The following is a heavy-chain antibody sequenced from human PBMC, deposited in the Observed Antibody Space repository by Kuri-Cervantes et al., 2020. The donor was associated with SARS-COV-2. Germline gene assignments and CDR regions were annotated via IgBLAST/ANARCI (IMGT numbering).Heavy chain of an antibody. CDR1: GFTFSNYW. Sequence: GGSLRLSCAASGFTFSNYWISWVRQAPGKGLEWVAVISYDGSNKYYADSVKGRFTISRDNSKNTLYLQMNSLRAEDTAVYYCAREESSTFGVVIQGLEAFDIWGQGTMVTVSS. CDR2: ISYDGSNK. J-gene: IGHJ3*02. D-gene: IGHD3-16*01. V-gene: IGHV3-30-3*01. CDR3: AREESSTFGVVIQGLEAFDI.